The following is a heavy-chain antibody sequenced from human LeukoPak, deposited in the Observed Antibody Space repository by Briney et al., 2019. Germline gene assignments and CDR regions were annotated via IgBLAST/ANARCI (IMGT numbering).Heavy chain of an antibody. D-gene: IGHD3-22*01. CDR2: IYYRGST. CDR3: ASKRVTFDSSGYYNY. V-gene: IGHV4-39*01. J-gene: IGHJ4*02. Sequence: SETLSLTCTVSGGSISSTPYQWGWIRQPPGKGLEWIGSIYYRGSTYNNPSLKRRVTISVDASKNQFSLKLNSMTAADTAVYYCASKRVTFDSSGYYNYWGQGTLVTVSS. CDR1: GGSISSTPYQ.